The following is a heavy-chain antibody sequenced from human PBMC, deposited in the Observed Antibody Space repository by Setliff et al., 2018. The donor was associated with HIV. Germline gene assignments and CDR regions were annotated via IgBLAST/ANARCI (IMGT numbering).Heavy chain of an antibody. V-gene: IGHV3-21*01. CDR1: GFTFSSYE. J-gene: IGHJ6*02. CDR3: ARASGCIDGVCYAYSYYALDV. D-gene: IGHD2-8*01. Sequence: PGGSLRLSCAASGFTFSSYEMNWVRQAPGKGLEWVSSISASLSYIRYVDSVKGRFTISRDNAKNTLYLQMNSLRAEDTAVYYCARASGCIDGVCYAYSYYALDVWGQGTTVTVSS. CDR2: ISASLSYI.